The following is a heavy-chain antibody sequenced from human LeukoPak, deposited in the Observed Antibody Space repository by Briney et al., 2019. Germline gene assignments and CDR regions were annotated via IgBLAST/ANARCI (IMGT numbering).Heavy chain of an antibody. CDR3: ARGRLQLPI. V-gene: IGHV4-59*01. CDR1: GGSISSYY. D-gene: IGHD5-24*01. CDR2: IYFDGTT. Sequence: SETLSLTCSVSGGSISSYYWSWIRQAPGKGLEWIGYIYFDGTTNYSPSLKRRVTISLDTSKNQFSLKLSSVTAADTAVYYCARGRLQLPIWGQGTLVTVSS. J-gene: IGHJ4*02.